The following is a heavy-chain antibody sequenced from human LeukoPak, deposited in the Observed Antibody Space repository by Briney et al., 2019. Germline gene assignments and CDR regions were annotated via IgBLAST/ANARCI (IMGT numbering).Heavy chain of an antibody. CDR3: ARYGAGPYYYYMDV. V-gene: IGHV3-21*01. CDR2: ISSSSSYI. CDR1: GFTFSTYS. D-gene: IGHD6-19*01. J-gene: IGHJ6*03. Sequence: GGSLRLSCAASGFTFSTYSMNWVRQAPGKGLEWVSSISSSSSYIYYADSVKGRFTISRDNAKNSLYLQMNSLRAEDTAVYYCARYGAGPYYYYMDVWGKGTTVTISS.